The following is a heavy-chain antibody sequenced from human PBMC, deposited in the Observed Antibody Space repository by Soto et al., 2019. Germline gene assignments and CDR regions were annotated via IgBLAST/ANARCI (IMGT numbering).Heavy chain of an antibody. CDR3: ARDGYYGSGSYYNDGRYYYGMDV. CDR2: IWYDGSNI. CDR1: GFIFSSYA. Sequence: QVQLVESGGGVVQPGRSLRLSCAPSGFIFSSYAMHWVRQAPGKGLEWVAVIWYDGSNIDYADSVNGRFTISRDNSKNTLYLQMNSLRAEDTAVYYCARDGYYGSGSYYNDGRYYYGMDVWGQGTTVTVSS. D-gene: IGHD3-10*01. V-gene: IGHV3-33*01. J-gene: IGHJ6*02.